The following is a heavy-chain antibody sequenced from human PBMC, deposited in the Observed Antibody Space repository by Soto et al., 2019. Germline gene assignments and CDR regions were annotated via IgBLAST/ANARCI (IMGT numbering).Heavy chain of an antibody. CDR3: AKCSVGTVRTSGWCNWFDP. Sequence: EVRLLESGGGLAQPGGSRRLSCAASGFTFSSSAMNWVRQAPGKGLEWVSSIRVGGGDTFYADSVRGRFTVSRDISRNTLYLQMNSLRAEETAIYYCAKCSVGTVRTSGWCNWFDPWGKGTLVTVSS. D-gene: IGHD6-19*01. CDR1: GFTFSSSA. V-gene: IGHV3-23*01. J-gene: IGHJ5*02. CDR2: IRVGGGDT.